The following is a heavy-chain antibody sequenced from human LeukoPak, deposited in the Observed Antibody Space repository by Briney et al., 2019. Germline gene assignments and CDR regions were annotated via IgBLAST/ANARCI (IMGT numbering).Heavy chain of an antibody. CDR3: ARDQASYYDFWSGSPLGVDY. CDR2: IKQDGSEK. V-gene: IGHV3-7*01. CDR1: GFTFSSYW. Sequence: QPGGSLRLSCAASGFTFSSYWMSWVRQAPGKGPEWVANIKQDGSEKYYVDSVKGRFTISRDNAKNSLYLQMNSLRAEDTAVYYCARDQASYYDFWSGSPLGVDYWGQGTLVTVSS. D-gene: IGHD3-3*01. J-gene: IGHJ4*02.